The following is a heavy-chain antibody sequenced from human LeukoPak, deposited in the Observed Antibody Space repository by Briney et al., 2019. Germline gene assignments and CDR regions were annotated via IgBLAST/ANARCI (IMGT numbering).Heavy chain of an antibody. CDR1: GFTFSSYA. D-gene: IGHD6-19*01. J-gene: IGHJ4*02. V-gene: IGHV3-30*04. CDR3: ARSGIAVAVPYYFDC. CDR2: ISYDGSNK. Sequence: GGSLRLSCAASGFTFSSYAMHWVRQAPGKGLEWVAVISYDGSNKYYADSVKGRFTISRDNSKNTLYLQMNSLRAEDTAVYYCARSGIAVAVPYYFDCWGQGTLVTVSS.